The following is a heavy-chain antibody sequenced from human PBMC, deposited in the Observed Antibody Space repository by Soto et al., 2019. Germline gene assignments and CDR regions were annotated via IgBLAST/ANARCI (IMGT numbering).Heavy chain of an antibody. D-gene: IGHD1-26*01. V-gene: IGHV1-69*01. CDR1: GGTFSSYA. J-gene: IGHJ4*02. Sequence: QVQLVQSGAEVKKPGSSVKVSCKASGGTFSSYAISWVRQAPGQGLEWMGGIIPIFGTANYAQKFQGRVTITADESTSTAYMELSRLRSEDTAVYYCARRGDQKEWEPYPFDYWGQGTLVTVSS. CDR3: ARRGDQKEWEPYPFDY. CDR2: IIPIFGTA.